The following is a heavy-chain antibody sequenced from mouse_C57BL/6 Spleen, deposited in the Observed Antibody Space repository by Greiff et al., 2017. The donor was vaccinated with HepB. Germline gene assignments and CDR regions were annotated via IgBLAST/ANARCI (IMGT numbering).Heavy chain of an antibody. D-gene: IGHD1-1*01. Sequence: QVQLQQPGAELVRPGSSVKLSCKASGYTFTSYWMHWVKQRPIQGLEWIGNIDPSDSETHYNQKFKDKATLTVDKSYSTAYMQRSSPTSEDSAVYYCARSTPYWYFDVWGTGTTGTVSS. CDR1: GYTFTSYW. CDR2: IDPSDSET. J-gene: IGHJ1*03. V-gene: IGHV1-52*01. CDR3: ARSTPYWYFDV.